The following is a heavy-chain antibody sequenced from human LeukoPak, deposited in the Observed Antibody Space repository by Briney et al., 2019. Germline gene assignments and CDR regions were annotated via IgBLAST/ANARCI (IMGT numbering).Heavy chain of an antibody. CDR1: GFYFRDHW. CDR3: VKNDGWFHLAQ. D-gene: IGHD6-19*01. V-gene: IGHV3-7*03. Sequence: GGSLRLSCAASGFYFRDHWMDWVRQAPGKGLEWVGHIKTDGSETYYLDSLKGRISISRDNTNNALYLQMDSLRVEDTAIYYCVKNDGWFHLAQWGQGTLVTVSS. J-gene: IGHJ4*02. CDR2: IKTDGSET.